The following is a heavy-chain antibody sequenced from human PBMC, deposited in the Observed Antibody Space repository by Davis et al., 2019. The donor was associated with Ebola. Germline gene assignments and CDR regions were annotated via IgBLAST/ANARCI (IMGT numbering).Heavy chain of an antibody. V-gene: IGHV5-51*01. D-gene: IGHD6-19*01. CDR1: GYSFSDSW. Sequence: GESLKISCRGSGYSFSDSWIAWMRQMPGNGLEWVGIIFPRDSDTRYSPSFQGQVTISVDKSISTTYLQWRGLKASDSATYYCARGEDNYGWTSGWYFDPWGQGTRVTVSS. CDR3: ARGEDNYGWTSGWYFDP. J-gene: IGHJ5*02. CDR2: IFPRDSDT.